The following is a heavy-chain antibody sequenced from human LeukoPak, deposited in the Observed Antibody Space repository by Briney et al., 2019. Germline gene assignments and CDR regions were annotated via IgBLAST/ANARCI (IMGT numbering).Heavy chain of an antibody. J-gene: IGHJ4*02. V-gene: IGHV3-20*04. Sequence: GGSLRLSCEASGFTFDDYGMSWVRQPPGKGLEWVSGINRNGGSTDYADSVKGRFTISRDNAKNSHFLQMNSLRVEDTALYYFARGFRNGLFDCGAQGPLVTVP. D-gene: IGHD2-8*01. CDR2: INRNGGST. CDR1: GFTFDDYG. CDR3: ARGFRNGLFDC.